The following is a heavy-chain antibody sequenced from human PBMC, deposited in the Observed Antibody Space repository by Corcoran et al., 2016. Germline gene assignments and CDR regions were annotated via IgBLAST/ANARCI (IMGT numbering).Heavy chain of an antibody. Sequence: QVQLVQSGAEVKKPGASVKVSCKASGYTFTSYLSNWVRQAPGQGLEWMGWISAYNGNTNYAQKLQGRVTMTTDTSTRTAYMGLRSLRSDDTAVDHGARAGNRSLADDWGQGTLVTV. V-gene: IGHV1-18*01. D-gene: IGHD6-13*01. CDR1: GYTFTSYL. J-gene: IGHJ4*02. CDR2: ISAYNGNT. CDR3: ARAGNRSLADD.